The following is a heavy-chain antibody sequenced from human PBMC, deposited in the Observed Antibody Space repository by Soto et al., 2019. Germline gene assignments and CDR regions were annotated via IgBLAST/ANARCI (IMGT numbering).Heavy chain of an antibody. CDR2: ISSSSSYI. D-gene: IGHD6-13*01. Sequence: PGRSLRLSCAVSGFTFSSHSMNWVRQAPGKGLEWVSSISSSSSYIYYADSVKGRFTISRDNAKNSLYLQMNSLRAEDTAVYYCARFFSSWSQGIDIWGQGTMVTVSS. CDR1: GFTFSSHS. V-gene: IGHV3-21*01. CDR3: ARFFSSWSQGIDI. J-gene: IGHJ3*02.